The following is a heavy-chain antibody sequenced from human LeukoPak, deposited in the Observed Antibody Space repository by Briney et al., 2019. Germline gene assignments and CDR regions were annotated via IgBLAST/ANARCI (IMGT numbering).Heavy chain of an antibody. CDR2: IYHSGST. CDR3: ARGDCSSTSCYRSDYYYYYYMDV. V-gene: IGHV4-38-2*02. D-gene: IGHD2-2*01. Sequence: SETLSLTXTVSGYSISSGYYWGRIRQPPGKGLECIGSIYHSGSTYYNPSLKSRVTISVDTSKNQFSLKLSSVTAADTAVYYCARGDCSSTSCYRSDYYYYYYMDVWGKGTTVTVSS. CDR1: GYSISSGYY. J-gene: IGHJ6*03.